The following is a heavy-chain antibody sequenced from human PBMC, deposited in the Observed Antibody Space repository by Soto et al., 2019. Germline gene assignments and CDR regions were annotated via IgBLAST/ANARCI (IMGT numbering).Heavy chain of an antibody. J-gene: IGHJ5*02. CDR1: GYTFTSYG. CDR3: ARGLDYYDSSGSSP. Sequence: ASVNVSCKASGYTFTSYGIRWVRPAPGQGREWMGWISAYNGNTNYAQKLQGRVTMTTDTSTSTAYMELRSLRSDDTAVYFCARGLDYYDSSGSSPWGHGTLVTESS. D-gene: IGHD3-22*01. CDR2: ISAYNGNT. V-gene: IGHV1-18*01.